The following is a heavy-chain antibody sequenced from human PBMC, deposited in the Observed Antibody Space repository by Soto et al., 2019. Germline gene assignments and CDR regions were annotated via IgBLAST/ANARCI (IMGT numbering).Heavy chain of an antibody. Sequence: QVQLVQSGAEVKKPGSSVKVSCKASGGTFSSYAISWVRQAPGQGLEWMGGIIPIFGTANYAQKFQGRVTNTGDXXTSTAYMELSSLRSEDTAVYYCARDLGIVGAALPYWGQGTLVTVSS. J-gene: IGHJ4*02. V-gene: IGHV1-69*12. D-gene: IGHD1-26*01. CDR2: IIPIFGTA. CDR1: GGTFSSYA. CDR3: ARDLGIVGAALPY.